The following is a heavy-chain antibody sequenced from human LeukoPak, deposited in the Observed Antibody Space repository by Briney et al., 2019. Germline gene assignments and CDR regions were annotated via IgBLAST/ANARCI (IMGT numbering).Heavy chain of an antibody. J-gene: IGHJ5*02. CDR2: IYYSGST. D-gene: IGHD3-10*01. CDR3: ARVSVGITMVRGVSP. Sequence: EPSETLSLTCAVSSGSISSGGYSWSWIRQPPGKGLEWIGYIYYSGSTYYNPSLKSRVTISVDTSKNQFSLKLSSVTAADTAVYYCARVSVGITMVRGVSPWGQGTLVTVSS. V-gene: IGHV4-30-4*07. CDR1: SGSISSGGYS.